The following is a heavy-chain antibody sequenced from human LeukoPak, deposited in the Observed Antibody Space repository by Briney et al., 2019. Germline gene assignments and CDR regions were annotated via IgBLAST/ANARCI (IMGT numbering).Heavy chain of an antibody. V-gene: IGHV1-18*01. J-gene: IGHJ6*02. Sequence: ASVKVSCKASGYTFTRYGISWVRQAPGQGLEWMGWISAYNGNTNYAQKLQGRVTMTTDTSTSTAYMELRSLRSDDTAVYYCARRAVTTTDGYYYYYGMDVWGQGTTVTVSS. CDR2: ISAYNGNT. CDR3: ARRAVTTTDGYYYYYGMDV. CDR1: GYTFTRYG. D-gene: IGHD4-17*01.